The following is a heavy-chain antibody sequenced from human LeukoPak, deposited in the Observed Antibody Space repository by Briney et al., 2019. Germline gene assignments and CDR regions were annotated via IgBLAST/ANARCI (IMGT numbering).Heavy chain of an antibody. CDR3: TPSGSYYPFDY. CDR1: RFTFSTYS. Sequence: GGSLRLSCAASRFTFSTYSMNWVRQASGKGLEWIGRIRSEANSYATSYGESVKGRFTISRDDSKNTAYLQMNSLKTDDSAVYYCTPSGSYYPFDYWGQGTLVTVSS. V-gene: IGHV3-73*01. J-gene: IGHJ4*02. D-gene: IGHD1-26*01. CDR2: IRSEANSYAT.